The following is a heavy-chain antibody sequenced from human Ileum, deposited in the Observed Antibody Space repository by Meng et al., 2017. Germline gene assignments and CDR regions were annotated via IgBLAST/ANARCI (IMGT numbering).Heavy chain of an antibody. Sequence: QGQLGQAGAGVKRPGASVTVSCKPSGYTVTDYYLHWVRQVPGQGLEWMGRINPNTGDTDYAQNFQGSVTMTRDTSISTAYMELIRLRSDDTAIYYCARAINLSCGGDCYEVIDSWGQGTLVTVSS. CDR1: GYTVTDYY. CDR2: INPNTGDT. CDR3: ARAINLSCGGDCYEVIDS. D-gene: IGHD2-21*02. V-gene: IGHV1-2*06. J-gene: IGHJ4*02.